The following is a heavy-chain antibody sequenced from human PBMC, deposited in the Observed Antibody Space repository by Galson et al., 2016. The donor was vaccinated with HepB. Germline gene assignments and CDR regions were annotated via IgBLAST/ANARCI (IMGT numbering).Heavy chain of an antibody. CDR1: GFSFSTFW. D-gene: IGHD3-10*01. CDR3: ATGGRPAF. CDR2: INPYGGEK. Sequence: SLRLSCAASGFSFSTFWMSWVRQTPGKGLEWVALINPYGGEKFYVDSVRGRFTISRDNAENSLYLQLDSLRPEDTAVYYCATGGRPAFWGQGTLVTVSS. V-gene: IGHV3-7*01. J-gene: IGHJ4*02.